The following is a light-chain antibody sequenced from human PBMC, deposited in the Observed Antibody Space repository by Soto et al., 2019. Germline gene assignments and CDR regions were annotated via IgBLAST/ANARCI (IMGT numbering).Light chain of an antibody. CDR3: SSYTSRSALVV. Sequence: QSVLTQPASVSGSPGQSSTISCTGTSSDVGGYNYVSWYQHHPGKAPKLMIYDVSNRPSGVSNRFSGSKSGNTASLTISGLQAEDEADYYCSSYTSRSALVVFGGGTKLTVL. J-gene: IGLJ2*01. CDR2: DVS. V-gene: IGLV2-14*03. CDR1: SSDVGGYNY.